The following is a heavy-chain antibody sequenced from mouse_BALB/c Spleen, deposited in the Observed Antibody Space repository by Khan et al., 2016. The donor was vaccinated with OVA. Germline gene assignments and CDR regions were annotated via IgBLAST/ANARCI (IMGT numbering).Heavy chain of an antibody. J-gene: IGHJ4*01. CDR1: GYTFTNYW. Sequence: QVQLQQSGAELVRPESSVKMSCRAAGYTFTNYWIGWVKQRPGQGLEWIGDIYPGNGNTNYNEKFKGKATLTADTSSSTAYMQLSSLTSEDSASYYCARPDYYGTTYATMDDWGQGTSVTVSS. CDR2: IYPGNGNT. CDR3: ARPDYYGTTYATMDD. V-gene: IGHV1-63*02. D-gene: IGHD1-1*01.